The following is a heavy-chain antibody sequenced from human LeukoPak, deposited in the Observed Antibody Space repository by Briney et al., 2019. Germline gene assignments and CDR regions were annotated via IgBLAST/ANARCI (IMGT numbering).Heavy chain of an antibody. CDR1: GYSFTSFD. V-gene: IGHV1-8*01. Sequence: ASVKVSCKASGYSFTSFDVNWVRQASGQGPEWMGWMNPNSGNTSYAQKFQGRVTMTRDTSTSTVYMELSSLRSEDTAVYYCARGPMGSNYFDYWGQGTLVTVSS. J-gene: IGHJ4*02. CDR2: MNPNSGNT. CDR3: ARGPMGSNYFDY. D-gene: IGHD4-11*01.